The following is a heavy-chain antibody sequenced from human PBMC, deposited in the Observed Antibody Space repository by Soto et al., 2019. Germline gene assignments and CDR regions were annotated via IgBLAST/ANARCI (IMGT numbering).Heavy chain of an antibody. Sequence: ASVKVSCKASGCTFTGYYIHWVRQAPGQGLEWMGWINPNSGGTNYAQKFQGRVTMTRDTSISTAYMELSRLRSDDTAVYYCAGNYYDTSGYYYVEYWGQGTRVTVSS. CDR1: GCTFTGYY. CDR2: INPNSGGT. CDR3: AGNYYDTSGYYYVEY. V-gene: IGHV1-2*02. J-gene: IGHJ4*02. D-gene: IGHD3-22*01.